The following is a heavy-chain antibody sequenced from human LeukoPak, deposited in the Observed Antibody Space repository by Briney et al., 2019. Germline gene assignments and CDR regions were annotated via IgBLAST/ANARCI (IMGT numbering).Heavy chain of an antibody. D-gene: IGHD3-3*02. V-gene: IGHV3-11*04. CDR1: GFTFSDYY. CDR2: ISSSGSTI. J-gene: IGHJ4*02. CDR3: ARDSAFLEWLPLDY. Sequence: GGSLRLSCAASGFTFSDYYMSWIRQAPGKGLEWVSYISSSGSTIYYADSVKGRFTISRDNAKNSLYLQMNSLRAEDTAVYYCARDSAFLEWLPLDYWGQGTLVTVSS.